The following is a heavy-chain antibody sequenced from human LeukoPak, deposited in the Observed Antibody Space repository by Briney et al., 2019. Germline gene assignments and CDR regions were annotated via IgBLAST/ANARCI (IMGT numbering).Heavy chain of an antibody. CDR1: GGSFSGYY. J-gene: IGHJ4*02. Sequence: SETLSLTCAVYGGSFSGYYWSWIRQPPGKGLEWIGEINHSGSTNYNPSLKSRVTISVDTSKNQFSLKLSSVTAADTAVYYCARDRVWFGGGGRGDYWGQGTLVTVSS. D-gene: IGHD3-10*01. CDR2: INHSGST. V-gene: IGHV4-34*01. CDR3: ARDRVWFGGGGRGDY.